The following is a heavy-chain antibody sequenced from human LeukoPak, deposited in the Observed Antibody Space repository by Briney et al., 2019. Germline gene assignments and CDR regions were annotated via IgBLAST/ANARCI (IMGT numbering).Heavy chain of an antibody. CDR3: AREVGGDFDALDY. CDR2: IYYSGST. Sequence: SETLSLTCTVSGGSISSSSYYWGWIRQPPGKGLEWIGSIYYSGSTYYNPSLKSRVTISVDTSKNQFSLKLSSVTAADTAVYYCAREVGGDFDALDYWGQGTLVTVSS. D-gene: IGHD4-17*01. CDR1: GGSISSSSYY. J-gene: IGHJ4*02. V-gene: IGHV4-39*07.